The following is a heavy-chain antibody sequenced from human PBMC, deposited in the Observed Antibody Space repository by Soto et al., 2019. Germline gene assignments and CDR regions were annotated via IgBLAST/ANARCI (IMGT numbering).Heavy chain of an antibody. J-gene: IGHJ6*02. Sequence: EVQLVESGGGLVRPGGSLRLSCEASGLTFRNYDRPWVRQGTGKVLEWVSGISAAGDPDYADSVEGRFTISRENAQNSFFLQMNSLRVGDTAVYYCARTDRDFYGLDVWGQGTTVIVSS. V-gene: IGHV3-13*05. CDR1: GLTFRNYD. CDR3: ARTDRDFYGLDV. CDR2: ISAAGDP.